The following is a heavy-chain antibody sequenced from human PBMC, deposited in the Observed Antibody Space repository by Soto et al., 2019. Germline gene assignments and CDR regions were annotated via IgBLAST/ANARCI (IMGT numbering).Heavy chain of an antibody. CDR1: GYTFTNYG. Sequence: QVQLVQSGAEVKKPGASVKVSCKASGYTFTNYGINWVRQAPGQGLEWLGWVSAYNGERRYAQRVQARVIMTTDTSTTTAYMALRSLRSDDTAVYYCTRGTSIPASGDYWGQGTRVTVSS. J-gene: IGHJ4*01. CDR2: VSAYNGER. D-gene: IGHD6-6*01. V-gene: IGHV1-18*01. CDR3: TRGTSIPASGDY.